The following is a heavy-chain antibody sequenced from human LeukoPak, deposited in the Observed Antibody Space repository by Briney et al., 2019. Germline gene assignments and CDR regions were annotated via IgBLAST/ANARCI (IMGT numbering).Heavy chain of an antibody. J-gene: IGHJ4*02. D-gene: IGHD2-2*02. CDR1: GYTFTCYH. V-gene: IGHV1-46*01. CDR2: INPSGSST. Sequence: GASVKVSCKASGYTFTCYHMHWVRQAPGQGLEWMGIINPSGSSTSYAQKFQGRVTMTRDTSTSTVYMELSSLRSGDTAVYYCAREVSSYTDYWGQGTLVAVSS. CDR3: AREVSSYTDY.